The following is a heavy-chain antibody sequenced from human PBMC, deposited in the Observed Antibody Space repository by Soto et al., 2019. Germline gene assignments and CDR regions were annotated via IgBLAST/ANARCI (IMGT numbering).Heavy chain of an antibody. Sequence: QVQLVESGGGVVQPGRSLRLSCEASGFTFSSYGMHWVRQAPGKGLEWLAHISYEGSNKYYADSVKGRFTMSRDNSKNTLYLQMNSLRAEDTAVYYCAKGDYPATESSWGQGTLVTVSS. CDR2: ISYEGSNK. D-gene: IGHD2-15*01. CDR1: GFTFSSYG. V-gene: IGHV3-30*18. CDR3: AKGDYPATESS. J-gene: IGHJ5*02.